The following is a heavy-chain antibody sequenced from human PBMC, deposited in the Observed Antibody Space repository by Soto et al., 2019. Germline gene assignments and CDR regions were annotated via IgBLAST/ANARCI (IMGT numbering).Heavy chain of an antibody. J-gene: IGHJ4*02. D-gene: IGHD3-3*01. CDR1: GYTFTSYG. V-gene: IGHV1-18*04. CDR2: ISAYNDNT. Sequence: ASVKVSCKASGYTFTSYGLNWVRQAPGQGLEWMGWISAYNDNTYYAQKVQGRVILTIDTSTSTGSMELRSLISDDTAVYYCARGQIQSDFDYWGQGSPVTVSS. CDR3: ARGQIQSDFDY.